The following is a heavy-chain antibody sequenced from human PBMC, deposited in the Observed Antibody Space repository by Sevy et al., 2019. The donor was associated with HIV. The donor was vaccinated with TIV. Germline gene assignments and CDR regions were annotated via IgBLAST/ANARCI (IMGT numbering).Heavy chain of an antibody. D-gene: IGHD3-10*01. J-gene: IGHJ3*02. CDR3: ARRRVEDYYGSGTPPLVNGPFDI. CDR1: GGSISNSDSY. V-gene: IGHV4-39*01. CDR2: IYYSGST. Sequence: SETLSLTCTVSGGSISNSDSYWGWIRQPPGKGLGWIGSIYYSGSTYYNPSLKSRVTLSVDTSKNQFSLKVNSVTAADTALYYCARRRVEDYYGSGTPPLVNGPFDIWGQGTMVTVSS.